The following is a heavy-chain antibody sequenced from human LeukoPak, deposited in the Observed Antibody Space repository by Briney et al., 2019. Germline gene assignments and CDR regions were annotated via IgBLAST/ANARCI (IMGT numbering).Heavy chain of an antibody. CDR2: IWYDGRNK. CDR1: GFTFSNYG. V-gene: IGHV3-33*01. D-gene: IGHD3-10*01. J-gene: IGHJ4*02. CDR3: ARESLVDYGSGSYDS. Sequence: GGSLRLSCAASGFTFSNYGVHWVRQAPGKGLEWVAVIWYDGRNKEHADSVKGRFTVSRDNSKNTLYLQMDSLRADDTAVYYCARESLVDYGSGSYDSWGQGTLVTVSS.